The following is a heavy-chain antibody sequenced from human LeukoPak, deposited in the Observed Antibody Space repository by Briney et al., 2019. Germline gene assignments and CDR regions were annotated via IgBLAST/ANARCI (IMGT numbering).Heavy chain of an antibody. D-gene: IGHD3-3*01. J-gene: IGHJ4*02. CDR1: GFTFSSYA. V-gene: IGHV3-23*01. CDR3: AKDSVITIFGVVTPPDY. Sequence: GGSLRLSCAASGFTFSSYAMSWVRQAPGKGLEWVSAISGSGGSTYYADSVKGRFTISRDNSKNTLYLQMNSLRAEDTAVYYCAKDSVITIFGVVTPPDYWGQGTLVTVSS. CDR2: ISGSGGST.